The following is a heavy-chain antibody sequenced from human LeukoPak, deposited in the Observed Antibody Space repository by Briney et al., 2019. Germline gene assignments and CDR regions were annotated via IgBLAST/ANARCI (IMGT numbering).Heavy chain of an antibody. CDR3: ATDPLYCSSTSCYDWFDP. CDR2: FDPEDGET. D-gene: IGHD2-2*01. CDR1: GYTLTELS. V-gene: IGHV1-24*01. J-gene: IGHJ5*02. Sequence: ASVKVSFKVSGYTLTELSMDWVRQAPGKGLERMGGFDPEDGETIYAQKFQGRVTMTEDTSTDTAYMELSSLRSEDTAVYYCATDPLYCSSTSCYDWFDPWGQGTLVTVSS.